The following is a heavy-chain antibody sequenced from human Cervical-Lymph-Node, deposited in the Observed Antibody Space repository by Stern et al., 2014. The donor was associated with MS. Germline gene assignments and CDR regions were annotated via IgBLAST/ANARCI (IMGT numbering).Heavy chain of an antibody. CDR1: GGALNTYA. D-gene: IGHD1-26*01. CDR2: IIPVFGTP. CDR3: TRGASSAAWYRHAVDV. V-gene: IGHV1-69*18. J-gene: IGHJ6*02. Sequence: VKLVQSGAEVRKPGSSVKVSCKASGGALNTYAIHWVRMAPGQGLEGMGRIIPVFGTPFYAQKFKGRVTIAADESTSTDYMELSSLRSDDTAVYYCTRGASSAAWYRHAVDVWGQGTTVTVSS.